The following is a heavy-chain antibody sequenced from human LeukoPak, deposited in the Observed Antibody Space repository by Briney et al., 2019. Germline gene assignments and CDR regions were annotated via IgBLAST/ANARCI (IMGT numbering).Heavy chain of an antibody. CDR3: AREVGWELSPHYYGMDV. D-gene: IGHD1-26*01. CDR2: IITILGIA. V-gene: IGHV1-69*04. Sequence: ASVKVSCKASGGTFSSYAISWVRQAPGQGLEWMGRIITILGIANYAQKFQGRVTITADKSTSTAYMELSSLRSEDTAVYYCAREVGWELSPHYYGMDVWGQGTTVTVSS. CDR1: GGTFSSYA. J-gene: IGHJ6*02.